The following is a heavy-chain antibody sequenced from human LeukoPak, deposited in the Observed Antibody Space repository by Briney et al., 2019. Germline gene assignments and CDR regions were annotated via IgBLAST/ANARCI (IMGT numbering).Heavy chain of an antibody. CDR1: GFTFSSYS. CDR2: ISSSSSYI. J-gene: IGHJ5*02. D-gene: IGHD6-6*01. V-gene: IGHV3-21*01. Sequence: GGSLRLSCAASGFTFSSYSMNWVRQAPGKGLEWVSSISSSSSYIYYADSVKGRFTISRDNAKNSLYLQMNSLRAEDTAVYYCARVRIAARPGWFDPWGQGTLVTVSS. CDR3: ARVRIAARPGWFDP.